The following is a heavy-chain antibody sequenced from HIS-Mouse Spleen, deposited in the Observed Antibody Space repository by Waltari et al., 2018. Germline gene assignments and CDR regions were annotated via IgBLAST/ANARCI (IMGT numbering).Heavy chain of an antibody. CDR2: MNPNSGNT. Sequence: QVQLVQSGAEVKKPGASVKVSCKASGYTFTSYDINWVRQATGQGLEWMGWMNPNSGNTGYAQKFQGRVTMTRNTSISTAYMELSSLRSEDTAVYYCAREQAAAGPDYYYYGMDVWGQGTTVTVSS. V-gene: IGHV1-8*01. CDR1: GYTFTSYD. D-gene: IGHD6-13*01. CDR3: AREQAAAGPDYYYYGMDV. J-gene: IGHJ6*02.